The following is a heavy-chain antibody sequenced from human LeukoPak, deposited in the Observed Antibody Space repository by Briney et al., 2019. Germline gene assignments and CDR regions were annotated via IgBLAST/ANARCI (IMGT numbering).Heavy chain of an antibody. D-gene: IGHD5-18*01. V-gene: IGHV1-24*01. Sequence: ASVKVSCKVSGYTLTELSMHWVRQAPGKGLEWMGGFDPEDGETIYAQKFQGRVTMTEDTSTDTAYMELSSLRSEDTAVYYCATDRYPSYGYVGADYFDYWGQGTLVTVSS. J-gene: IGHJ4*02. CDR2: FDPEDGET. CDR3: ATDRYPSYGYVGADYFDY. CDR1: GYTLTELS.